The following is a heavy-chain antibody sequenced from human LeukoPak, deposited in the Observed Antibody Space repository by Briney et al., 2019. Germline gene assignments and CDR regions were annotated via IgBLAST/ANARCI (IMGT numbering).Heavy chain of an antibody. CDR1: GFTFSKYW. CDR2: IKEDGSEK. CDR3: ARGGNSYGYYRVDY. J-gene: IGHJ4*02. Sequence: PGGSLRLSCAASGFTFSKYWMSWVRQAPGKGLEWVAYIKEDGSEKYYVGSVKGRFTISRDNAKNSLYLQMNSLRVDDTAVYYCARGGNSYGYYRVDYWGQGTLVTVSS. V-gene: IGHV3-7*01. D-gene: IGHD5-18*01.